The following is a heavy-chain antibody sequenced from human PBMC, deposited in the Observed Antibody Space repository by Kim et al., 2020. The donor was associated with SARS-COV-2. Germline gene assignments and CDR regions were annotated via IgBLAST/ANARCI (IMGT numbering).Heavy chain of an antibody. V-gene: IGHV4-34*01. CDR3: ARGRWWDDSSGYWFDY. D-gene: IGHD3-22*01. J-gene: IGHJ4*02. Sequence: SLKSRVTISVDTSKNQFSLKLSSVTAADTAVYYCARGRWWDDSSGYWFDYWGQGTLVTVSS.